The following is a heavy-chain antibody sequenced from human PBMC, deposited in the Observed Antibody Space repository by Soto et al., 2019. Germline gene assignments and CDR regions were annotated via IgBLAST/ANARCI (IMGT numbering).Heavy chain of an antibody. V-gene: IGHV3-33*01. J-gene: IGHJ6*02. CDR1: GFTFSSYG. CDR2: IWYDGSNK. CDR3: ARDPLPYYDILTGYYPYYYYGMDV. Sequence: GGSLRLSCAAYGFTFSSYGMHWVRQAPGKGLEWVAVIWYDGSNKYYADSVKGRFTISRDNSKNTLYLQMNSLRAEDTAVYYCARDPLPYYDILTGYYPYYYYGMDVWGQGTTVTVSS. D-gene: IGHD3-9*01.